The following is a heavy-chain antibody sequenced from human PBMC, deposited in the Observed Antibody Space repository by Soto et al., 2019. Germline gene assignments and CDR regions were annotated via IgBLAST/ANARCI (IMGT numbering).Heavy chain of an antibody. Sequence: GGSLRLSCAASGFTFSSYAMSWVRQAPGKGLEWVSAISAGAVATNYADSVKGRFTISRDNSHNTLYLQVHSLTAEDTAVYYCAKDGRAGGNSAFYFDFWGQGAQVTVSS. D-gene: IGHD3-16*01. CDR2: ISAGAVAT. CDR3: AKDGRAGGNSAFYFDF. J-gene: IGHJ4*02. V-gene: IGHV3-23*01. CDR1: GFTFSSYA.